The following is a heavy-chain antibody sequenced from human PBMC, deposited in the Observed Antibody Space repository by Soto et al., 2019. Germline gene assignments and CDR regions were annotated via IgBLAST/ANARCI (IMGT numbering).Heavy chain of an antibody. CDR3: ARDLYYYDSSGDHRNDAFDI. J-gene: IGHJ3*02. CDR1: GFTFSSYG. Sequence: HPGGSLRLSCAASGFTFSSYGMHWVRQAPGKGLEWVAVIWYDGSNKYYADSVKGRFTISRDNSKNTLYLQMNSLRAEDTAVYYFARDLYYYDSSGDHRNDAFDIWGQGTMVTVSS. V-gene: IGHV3-33*01. CDR2: IWYDGSNK. D-gene: IGHD3-22*01.